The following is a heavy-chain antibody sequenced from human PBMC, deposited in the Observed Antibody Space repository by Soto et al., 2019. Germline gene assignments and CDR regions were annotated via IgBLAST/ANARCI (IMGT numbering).Heavy chain of an antibody. CDR1: GYTFTSYG. V-gene: IGHV1-18*04. D-gene: IGHD3-3*01. CDR2: ISAYNGNT. CDR3: ARDLREYDFWSGSPPTKYGMDV. Sequence: ASVKVSCKASGYTFTSYGISWVRQAPGQGLEWMGWISAYNGNTNYAQKLQGRVTMTSDTSTSTAYMELRSLRSDDTAVYYCARDLREYDFWSGSPPTKYGMDVWGQGTTVTVSS. J-gene: IGHJ6*02.